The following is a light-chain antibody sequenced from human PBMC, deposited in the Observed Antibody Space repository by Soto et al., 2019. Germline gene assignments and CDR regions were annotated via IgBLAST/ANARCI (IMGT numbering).Light chain of an antibody. V-gene: IGKV3-11*01. CDR2: DAY. J-gene: IGKJ5*01. CDR3: QQRHMWPIT. CDR1: QSFRGL. Sequence: EVVLTQSPVTLSLSPGERATLSCRASQSFRGLLAWYQQKPGQAPRLLIYDAYNRATGIPPRFSGSGSGTDFTLTSSSLEPQDSGVYYCQQRHMWPITFGQGTRLEIK.